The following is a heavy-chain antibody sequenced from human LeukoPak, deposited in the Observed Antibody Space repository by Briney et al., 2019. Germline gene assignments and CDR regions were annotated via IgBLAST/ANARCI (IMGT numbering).Heavy chain of an antibody. Sequence: GGSLRLSCAASXFXFXXXXXSWVXQXPXXXLEWVSPISGSRGSTYYADSVKGRFTISIDNSKNTLYLQMNSLRAEDTAVYYCAKDLDYFDYWGQGTLVTVSS. V-gene: IGHV3-23*01. J-gene: IGHJ4*02. CDR3: AKDLDYFDY. CDR1: XFXFXXXX. CDR2: ISGSRGST.